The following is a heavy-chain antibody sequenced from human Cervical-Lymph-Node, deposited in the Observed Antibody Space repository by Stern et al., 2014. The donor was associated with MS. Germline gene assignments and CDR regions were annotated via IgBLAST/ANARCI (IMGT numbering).Heavy chain of an antibody. CDR1: GDSVSSGSYY. Sequence: VQLEESGPGLVKPSETLSLTCTVSGDSVSSGSYYWSWIRQPPGKGLEWIGYIYSSGGTSYNPSLKSRVTISVDTSKNQFSLKLSSVTAADTAVYYCARKYISLDVWGQGTTVTVSS. CDR2: IYSSGGT. D-gene: IGHD1-1*01. V-gene: IGHV4-61*01. CDR3: ARKYISLDV. J-gene: IGHJ6*02.